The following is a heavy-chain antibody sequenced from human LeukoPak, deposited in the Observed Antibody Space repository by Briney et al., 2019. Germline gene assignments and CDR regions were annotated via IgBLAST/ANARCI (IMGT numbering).Heavy chain of an antibody. J-gene: IGHJ4*02. Sequence: GSLRPSCAVSGFTFGARLTHWVRQPPGKGLVWVALITDDGSTTNYADSVKGRFTASRDDAKNTVYLQMSSLRADDTAVYYCHPLAFVTNWGQGTLVTVSS. CDR2: ITDDGSTT. V-gene: IGHV3-74*01. CDR1: GFTFGARL. D-gene: IGHD2-8*01. CDR3: HPLAFVTN.